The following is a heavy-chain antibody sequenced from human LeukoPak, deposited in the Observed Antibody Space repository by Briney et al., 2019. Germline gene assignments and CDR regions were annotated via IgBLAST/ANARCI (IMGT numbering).Heavy chain of an antibody. CDR2: IGASSANT. Sequence: GGSLRLSCAASGFTFSSFALSWIRQAPGKGLEWVSAIGASSANTYYADSVKGRFTISRDNSQNTLYLQINNLRAEDTAVYYCARDPPVLRYFDWLPQRDAFDVWGQGTMVTVSS. CDR1: GFTFSSFA. D-gene: IGHD3-9*01. V-gene: IGHV3-23*01. CDR3: ARDPPVLRYFDWLPQRDAFDV. J-gene: IGHJ3*01.